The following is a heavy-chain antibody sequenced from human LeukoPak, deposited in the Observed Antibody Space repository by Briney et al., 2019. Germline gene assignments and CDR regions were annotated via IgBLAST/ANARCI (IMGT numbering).Heavy chain of an antibody. D-gene: IGHD5-12*01. CDR3: ARESGYAVGDY. CDR1: GFTVSSHY. Sequence: GGSLRLSCAASGFTVSSHYMSWFRQAPGMGLEWVSAIYTDGSTYYTDSVKGRFTISRDNFKNTLFLQMNTLRAEDTAVYYCARESGYAVGDYWGLGTLVTVSS. CDR2: IYTDGST. J-gene: IGHJ4*02. V-gene: IGHV3-53*01.